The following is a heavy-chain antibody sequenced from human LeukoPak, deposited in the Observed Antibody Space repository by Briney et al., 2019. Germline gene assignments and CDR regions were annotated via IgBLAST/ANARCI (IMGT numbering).Heavy chain of an antibody. CDR1: GFTSNTYA. Sequence: GGSLRLSCAASGFTSNTYALSWVRQAPGKGLEWVSAIGGSGDTTYYADSVKGRFTISRDNSKNTLYLQMNSLRPDDTAVYYCAKVGARGCSSSTCFIYWGQGTLVTVSS. J-gene: IGHJ4*02. V-gene: IGHV3-23*01. CDR3: AKVGARGCSSSTCFIY. D-gene: IGHD2-2*01. CDR2: IGGSGDTT.